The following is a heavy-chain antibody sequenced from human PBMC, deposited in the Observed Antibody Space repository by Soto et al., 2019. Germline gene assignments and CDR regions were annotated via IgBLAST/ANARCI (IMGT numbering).Heavy chain of an antibody. Sequence: QVQLQQWGAGLLKPSETLSLTCAVYGGSFSGYYWSWIRQPPGKGLEWIGEINHSGSTNYNPSLKSRVTISVYTPKNQFSLKLSSVTAADTAVYYCATFVDTAMERGYFQHWGQGTLVTVSS. CDR3: ATFVDTAMERGYFQH. J-gene: IGHJ1*01. V-gene: IGHV4-34*01. CDR1: GGSFSGYY. D-gene: IGHD5-18*01. CDR2: INHSGST.